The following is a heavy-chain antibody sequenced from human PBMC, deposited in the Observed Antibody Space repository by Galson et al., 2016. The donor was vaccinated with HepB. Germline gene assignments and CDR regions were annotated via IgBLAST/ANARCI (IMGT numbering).Heavy chain of an antibody. D-gene: IGHD2-15*01. V-gene: IGHV1-69*06. CDR1: GGTFTGYV. Sequence: SVKVSCKASGGTFTGYVITWVRQAPGQGLEWMGGIIPMFDTPHYAQKFQGRVPITADKGTTTGYMELRNLRFEDTAVYYCARDPHLDCSGRRTYCLHSWGQGTLVTVSS. J-gene: IGHJ4*02. CDR2: IIPMFDTP. CDR3: ARDPHLDCSGRRTYCLHS.